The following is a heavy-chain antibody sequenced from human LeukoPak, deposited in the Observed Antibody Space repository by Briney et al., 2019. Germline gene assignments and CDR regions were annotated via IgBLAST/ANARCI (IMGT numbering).Heavy chain of an antibody. CDR1: GFTFSAYS. CDR3: ARDGFWTGFGEPMDV. CDR2: ISSSSSYI. J-gene: IGHJ6*04. D-gene: IGHD3-10*01. Sequence: PGGSLRLSCEASGFTFSAYSMNWVRQAPGKGLEWVSSISSSSSYIYYADSVKGRFTISRDNAKNSLYLQMNSLRAEDTAVYYCARDGFWTGFGEPMDVWGKGTTVTVSS. V-gene: IGHV3-21*01.